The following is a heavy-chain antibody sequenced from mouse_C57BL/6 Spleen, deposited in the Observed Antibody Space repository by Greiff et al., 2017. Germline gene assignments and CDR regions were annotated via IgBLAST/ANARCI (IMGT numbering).Heavy chain of an antibody. J-gene: IGHJ1*03. Sequence: EVKVEESGGGLVQPGGSMKLSCVASGFTFSNYWMNWVRQSPEKGLEWVAQIRLKSDNYASHYAVSVKGRFTISRDDSKSSVYLTMNNLRAEDTGMYYCTGGGLVWWDFDVWGTGTTVTVSS. CDR1: GFTFSNYW. CDR2: IRLKSDNYAS. V-gene: IGHV6-3*01. CDR3: TGGGLVWWDFDV. D-gene: IGHD2-10*02.